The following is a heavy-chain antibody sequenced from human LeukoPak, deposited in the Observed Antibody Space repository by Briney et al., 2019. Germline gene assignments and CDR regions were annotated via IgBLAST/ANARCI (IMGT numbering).Heavy chain of an antibody. CDR2: INHSGST. Sequence: SETLSLTCAVYGGSFSGYYWSWIRQPPGKGLEWIGEINHSGSTNYNPSLKSRVTISVDTSKNQFSLKLSSVTAADTAVYYCAAGSESYDSRGYSYYFDYWGQGTLVTVSS. CDR1: GGSFSGYY. CDR3: AAGSESYDSRGYSYYFDY. V-gene: IGHV4-34*01. J-gene: IGHJ4*02. D-gene: IGHD3-22*01.